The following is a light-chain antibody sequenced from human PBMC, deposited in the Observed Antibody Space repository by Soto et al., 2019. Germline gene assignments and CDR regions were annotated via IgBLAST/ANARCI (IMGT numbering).Light chain of an antibody. CDR1: QSISNN. CDR3: QQYNNWPLT. V-gene: IGKV3-15*01. CDR2: AAS. Sequence: EIVMTQSPATLSVSPGERATLSCRASQSISNNLAWYQQKPGQAPRLLIYAASTRATGVPARFGGSGSGTEFTLTISSLQSEDFAVYYCQQYNNWPLTFGGGTKVEIK. J-gene: IGKJ4*01.